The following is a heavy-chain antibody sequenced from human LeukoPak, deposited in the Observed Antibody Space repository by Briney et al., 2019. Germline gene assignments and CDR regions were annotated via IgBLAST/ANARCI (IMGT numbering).Heavy chain of an antibody. D-gene: IGHD3-22*01. J-gene: IGHJ4*02. CDR2: IKSKTDGGTT. Sequence: GGSLRLSCAASGFTFSNAWMSWVRQAPGKGLEWVGRIKSKTDGGTTDYAAPVKGRFTISRDNAKNSLYLQMNSLRAEDTAVYARASARWNYDRARYFDYWGQGTLVTVSS. CDR3: ASARWNYDRARYFDY. CDR1: GFTFSNAW. V-gene: IGHV3-15*01.